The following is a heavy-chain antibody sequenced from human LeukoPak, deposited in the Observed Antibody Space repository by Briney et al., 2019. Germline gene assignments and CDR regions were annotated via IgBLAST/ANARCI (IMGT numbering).Heavy chain of an antibody. CDR3: ARVAAKTVEY. V-gene: IGHV4-38-2*02. CDR1: GYSIRSGFY. CDR2: IYHSGIT. Sequence: SETLSLTCTVSGYSIRSGFYWGWIRQPPGKGLEWIGNIYHSGITYYTPSLKSRVTISVDTSKNQFSLKLSSVTAADTAVYYCARVAAKTVEYWGQGTLVTVSS. J-gene: IGHJ4*02. D-gene: IGHD2-15*01.